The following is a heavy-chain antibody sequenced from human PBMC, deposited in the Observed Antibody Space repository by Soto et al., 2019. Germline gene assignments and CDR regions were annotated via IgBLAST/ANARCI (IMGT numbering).Heavy chain of an antibody. CDR1: GGSFSGYY. CDR2: INHSGST. CDR3: ALRRTIFGVVIISYDAFDI. Sequence: SETLSLTCAVYGGSFSGYYWSWIRQPPGKGLEWIGEINHSGSTNYNPSLKSRVTISVDTSKNQFSLKLSSVTAADTAVYYCALRRTIFGVVIISYDAFDIWGQGTMVTVSS. V-gene: IGHV4-34*01. J-gene: IGHJ3*02. D-gene: IGHD3-3*01.